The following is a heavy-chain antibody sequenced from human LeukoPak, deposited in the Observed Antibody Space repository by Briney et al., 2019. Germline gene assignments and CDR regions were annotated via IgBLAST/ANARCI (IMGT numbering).Heavy chain of an antibody. CDR1: GGSISSGSYY. CDR2: IYTSGST. V-gene: IGHV4-61*02. D-gene: IGHD3-22*01. J-gene: IGHJ4*02. CDR3: ARVRYHSDISGQNYGYFEY. Sequence: SQTLSLTCTVSGGSISSGSYYWSWIRQPAGKGLEWIGRIYTSGSTNYNPSLKSRVTISVDTSKNHFSLKLTSVTAADTAVYYCARVRYHSDISGQNYGYFEYWGQGILVTVSS.